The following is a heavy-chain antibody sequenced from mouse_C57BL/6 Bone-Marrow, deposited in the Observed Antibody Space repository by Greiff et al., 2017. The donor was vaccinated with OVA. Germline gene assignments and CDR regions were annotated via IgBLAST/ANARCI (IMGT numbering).Heavy chain of an antibody. D-gene: IGHD2-3*01. Sequence: EVKLMESGGGLVQPGESLKLSCESNEYEFPSHDMSWVRKTPEKRLELVAAINSDGGSTYYPDTMERRFIISRDNTKKTLYLQMSSLRSEDTALYYCARWEYDGYYRYFDVWGTGTTVTVSS. J-gene: IGHJ1*03. V-gene: IGHV5-2*01. CDR2: INSDGGST. CDR3: ARWEYDGYYRYFDV. CDR1: EYEFPSHD.